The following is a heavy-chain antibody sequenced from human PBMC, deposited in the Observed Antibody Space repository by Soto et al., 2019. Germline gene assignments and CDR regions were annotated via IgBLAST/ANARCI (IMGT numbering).Heavy chain of an antibody. V-gene: IGHV1-18*01. CDR1: GYTFTSYG. CDR2: ISAYNGNT. Sequence: ASVKVSCKASGYTFTSYGISWVRQAPGQGLEWMGWISAYNGNTNYAQKLQGRVTMTTDTSTSTAYTELRSLRSDDTAVYYCARGEYSSSWYGGFVRTDYYYYGMDVWGQGTTVTVSS. D-gene: IGHD6-13*01. J-gene: IGHJ6*02. CDR3: ARGEYSSSWYGGFVRTDYYYYGMDV.